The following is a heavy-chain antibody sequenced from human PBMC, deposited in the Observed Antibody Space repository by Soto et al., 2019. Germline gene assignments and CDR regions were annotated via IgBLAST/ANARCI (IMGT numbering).Heavy chain of an antibody. CDR2: ISYDGSNK. J-gene: IGHJ6*04. Sequence: PAGSMKLACAASGVTFSIYGMDWVRQEQGKGLEWVAVISYDGSNKYYADSVKGRFTISRDNSKNTLYLQMNSLRAEDTAVYYCAKDSYGWGSYGMDVRGEGTMVTVSS. V-gene: IGHV3-30*18. D-gene: IGHD3-10*01. CDR1: GVTFSIYG. CDR3: AKDSYGWGSYGMDV.